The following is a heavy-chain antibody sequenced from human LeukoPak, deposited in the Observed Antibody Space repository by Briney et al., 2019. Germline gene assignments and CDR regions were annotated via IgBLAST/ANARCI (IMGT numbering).Heavy chain of an antibody. V-gene: IGHV4-30-2*01. CDR3: ARRYYDSYGMDV. D-gene: IGHD3-22*01. Sequence: SETLSLTCAVSGGSISSGGYSWSWIRQPPGKGLEWIGYIYHSGSTYYNPSLKSRVTISVDRSKNQFSLKLSSVTAADTAVYYCARRYYDSYGMDVWGQGTTVTVSS. J-gene: IGHJ6*02. CDR1: GGSISSGGYS. CDR2: IYHSGST.